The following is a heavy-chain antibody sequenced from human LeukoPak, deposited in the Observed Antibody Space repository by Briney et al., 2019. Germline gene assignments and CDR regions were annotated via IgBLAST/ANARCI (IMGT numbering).Heavy chain of an antibody. CDR1: GGSISSGSYY. D-gene: IGHD6-19*01. CDR2: IYTSGST. V-gene: IGHV4-61*02. J-gene: IGHJ4*02. Sequence: SQTLSLTCTVSGGSISSGSYYWSWIRQPAGKGLEWIGRIYTSGSTNYNPSLKSRVTISVDTSKNQFSLKLSSVTAADTAVYYCARDSSSGWKFDYWGQGTLVTVSS. CDR3: ARDSSSGWKFDY.